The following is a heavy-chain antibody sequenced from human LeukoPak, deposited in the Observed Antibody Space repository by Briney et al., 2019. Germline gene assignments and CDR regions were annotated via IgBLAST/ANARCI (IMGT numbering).Heavy chain of an antibody. CDR2: MNPNSGNT. CDR3: ARVQILYSSGWYYYYYGMDV. V-gene: IGHV1-8*01. CDR1: GYTFTSYD. D-gene: IGHD6-19*01. Sequence: EASVKVSCKASGYTFTSYDINWVRQATGQGLEWMGWMNPNSGNTGYAQKFQGRVTMTRNTSISTAYMELSSLRSEDTAVYYYARVQILYSSGWYYYYYGMDVWGQGTTVTVSS. J-gene: IGHJ6*02.